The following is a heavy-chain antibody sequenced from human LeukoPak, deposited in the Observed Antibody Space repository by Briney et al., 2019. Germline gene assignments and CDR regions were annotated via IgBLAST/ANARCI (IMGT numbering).Heavy chain of an antibody. CDR3: ANGPHYDILTGFYKVRSHLDY. J-gene: IGHJ4*02. D-gene: IGHD3-9*01. CDR2: IRFDGRNK. V-gene: IGHV3-30*02. Sequence: PGGSLRLSCAASGFTFSSYGMHRVRQAPGKGLEWVAFIRFDGRNKYYADSVKGRFTISRDNSKNTLYLQMHSLRAEDTAVYYCANGPHYDILTGFYKVRSHLDYWGQGTLVTVPS. CDR1: GFTFSSYG.